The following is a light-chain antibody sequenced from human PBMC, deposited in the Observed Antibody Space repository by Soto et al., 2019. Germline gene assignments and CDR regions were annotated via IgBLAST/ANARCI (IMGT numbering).Light chain of an antibody. CDR3: QQYDIFPYT. V-gene: IGKV1-33*01. Sequence: DIQMTQSPSSLSPSVGDRVTITCQASQDISNSLNWYQQKPGKAPKLLIYDASNLQTGVPSRFSGSGSGTDFTFTISRLQPEDNAVYYCQQYDIFPYTFGQATKVDIK. J-gene: IGKJ2*01. CDR2: DAS. CDR1: QDISNS.